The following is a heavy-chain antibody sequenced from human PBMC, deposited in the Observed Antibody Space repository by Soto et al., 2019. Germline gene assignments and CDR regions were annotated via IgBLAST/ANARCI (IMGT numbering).Heavy chain of an antibody. Sequence: SETLSLTWTVSGGSISGYYWSWIRQPPGKGLEWIGYMYNTGSTVYNPSFKSRVTISVDTSKNQFSLKLNSVTAADTAVYYCARDLWGYCGTDCYPLDVWGQGTTVTVSS. CDR3: ARDLWGYCGTDCYPLDV. J-gene: IGHJ6*02. CDR2: MYNTGST. D-gene: IGHD2-21*02. V-gene: IGHV4-59*01. CDR1: GGSISGYY.